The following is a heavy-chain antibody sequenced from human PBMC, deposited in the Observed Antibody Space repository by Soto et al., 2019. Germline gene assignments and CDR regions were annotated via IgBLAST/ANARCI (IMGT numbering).Heavy chain of an antibody. CDR2: INPNSGGK. CDR3: ARARVGYCSSTSCPGNDAFDI. CDR1: GYTVTGYY. J-gene: IGHJ3*02. Sequence: QVQLVQSGAEVKKPGASVKVSCKAYGYTVTGYYMHWVRHATGQGLEWMGWINPNSGGKNYAQRCQGWVTMTRDTSISTTYMELSRLRSDDTAVYYCARARVGYCSSTSCPGNDAFDIWGKGTMVTVSS. D-gene: IGHD2-2*01. V-gene: IGHV1-2*04.